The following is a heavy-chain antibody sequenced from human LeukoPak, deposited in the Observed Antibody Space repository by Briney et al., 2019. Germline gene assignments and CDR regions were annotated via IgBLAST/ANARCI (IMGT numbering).Heavy chain of an antibody. CDR2: INWNGGST. D-gene: IGHD3-16*01. CDR1: GFTFDDYG. Sequence: GGSLRLSCAASGFTFDDYGMSWVRQAPGKGLEWVSGINWNGGSTGYADSVKGRFTISRDNAKNSLYLQMNSLRAKDTALYYCAREDSDYTGGGGGDYWGQGTLVTVSS. J-gene: IGHJ4*02. CDR3: AREDSDYTGGGGGDY. V-gene: IGHV3-20*04.